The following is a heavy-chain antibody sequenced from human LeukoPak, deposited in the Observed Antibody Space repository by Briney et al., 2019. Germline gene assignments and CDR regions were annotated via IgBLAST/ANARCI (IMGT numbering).Heavy chain of an antibody. Sequence: GGSLRLSCATSGFAFSDHYMDWVRQAPGKGLEWVARTRTKAKDYTTEYAASVKGRFTVSRDESMHSLYLQMNSLKTEDTAVYYCARGPTVTFNYHYGMDVWGQGTTVTVSS. CDR2: TRTKAKDYTT. J-gene: IGHJ6*02. V-gene: IGHV3-72*01. CDR3: ARGPTVTFNYHYGMDV. CDR1: GFAFSDHY. D-gene: IGHD4-17*01.